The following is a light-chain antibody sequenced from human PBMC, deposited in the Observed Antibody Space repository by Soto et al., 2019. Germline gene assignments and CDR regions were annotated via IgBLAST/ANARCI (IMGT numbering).Light chain of an antibody. V-gene: IGKV3-11*02. CDR3: QQRSDWPPIT. CDR1: QSVSSN. Sequence: EIVMTQSPASLSVSPGERATLSCRASQSVSSNLAWHQQKPGQAPRLLIYDASSRATGVPASFSGSGSGRDLTLTISSLEPEDFAVYYCQQRSDWPPITFGQGTRLEIK. CDR2: DAS. J-gene: IGKJ5*01.